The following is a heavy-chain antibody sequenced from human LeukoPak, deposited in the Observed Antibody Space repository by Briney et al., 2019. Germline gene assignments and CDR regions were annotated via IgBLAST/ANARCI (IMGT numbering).Heavy chain of an antibody. J-gene: IGHJ4*02. CDR1: GFTFSSYE. CDR2: ISSSGGST. V-gene: IGHV3-23*01. CDR3: ARSIGYCSGGSCYYFDY. Sequence: GGSLRLSCAASGFTFSSYEMNWVRQAPGKGLEWVSAISSSGGSTHYADSVKGRFTISRDNSKNTLYLQMNSLRADDTAVYYCARSIGYCSGGSCYYFDYWGQGTLVTVSS. D-gene: IGHD2-15*01.